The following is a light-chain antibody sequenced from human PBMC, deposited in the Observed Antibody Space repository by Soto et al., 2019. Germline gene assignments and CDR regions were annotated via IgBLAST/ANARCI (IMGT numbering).Light chain of an antibody. CDR3: SSYTSSSHYV. V-gene: IGLV2-14*01. J-gene: IGLJ1*01. Sequence: QSVLAQPASVSGSPGQSITISCTGTSSDVGGYNYVSWYQQHPGKAPKLMIYEVSNRPSGVSNRFSGSKSGNTASLAISGLQAEDKAYYDCSSYTSSSHYVFGTGTKFTVL. CDR1: SSDVGGYNY. CDR2: EVS.